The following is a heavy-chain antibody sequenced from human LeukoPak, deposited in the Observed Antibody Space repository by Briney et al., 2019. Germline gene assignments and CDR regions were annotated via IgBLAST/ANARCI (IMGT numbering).Heavy chain of an antibody. D-gene: IGHD1-26*01. CDR3: ARDRLRGGATTNY. Sequence: GGSLRLSCAASGFTFSSYSMNWVRQAPGKGLEWVSYISSSSTIYYADSVKGRFTISRDNAKNSLYLQMNSLRAEDTAVYYCARDRLRGGATTNYWGQGTLVTVSS. J-gene: IGHJ4*02. CDR2: ISSSSTI. V-gene: IGHV3-48*01. CDR1: GFTFSSYS.